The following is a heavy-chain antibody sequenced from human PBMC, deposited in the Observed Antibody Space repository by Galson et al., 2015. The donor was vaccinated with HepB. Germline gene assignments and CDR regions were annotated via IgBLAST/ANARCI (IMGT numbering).Heavy chain of an antibody. CDR1: GFNFTSSA. Sequence: SVKVSCKASGFNFTSSAMQWVRQARGQRLEWIGWIVVGSGNTKDAQKFQERVTITRDMSTRTAYMELSSLRSEDTAVYYCARVGYGYYSSDYWGQGTLVTVSS. V-gene: IGHV1-58*02. CDR2: IVVGSGNT. CDR3: ARVGYGYYSSDY. D-gene: IGHD3-10*01. J-gene: IGHJ4*02.